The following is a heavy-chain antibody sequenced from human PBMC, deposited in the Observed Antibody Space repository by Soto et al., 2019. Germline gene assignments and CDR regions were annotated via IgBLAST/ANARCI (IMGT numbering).Heavy chain of an antibody. CDR3: ARVFISGWSWGYFDY. J-gene: IGHJ4*02. CDR1: GGSISSSTYY. D-gene: IGHD6-19*01. CDR2: IYYSGNT. V-gene: IGHV4-39*01. Sequence: PSETLSLTRSVSGGSISSSTYYWAWIRQPPGKGLEWVGSIYYSGNTYYNPSLKSRVNMYVDTSNNQFSLRLSSVTAADTAVYYCARVFISGWSWGYFDYWGQGTLVTVS.